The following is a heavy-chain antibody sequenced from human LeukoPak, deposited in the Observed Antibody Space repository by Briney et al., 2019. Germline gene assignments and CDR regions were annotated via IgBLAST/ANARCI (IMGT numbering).Heavy chain of an antibody. J-gene: IGHJ3*02. CDR1: GFTFSSYS. V-gene: IGHV3-21*01. CDR2: ISSGSTYM. Sequence: GGSLRLSCAASGFTFSSYSMNWVRQAPGKGLEWVSSISSGSTYMYYADSVKGRFTISRDNAKNSMYLQMNSLRAEDTAVYYCGRVGGRSKAAKGDAFDIWGQGTMVTVSS. D-gene: IGHD6-6*01. CDR3: GRVGGRSKAAKGDAFDI.